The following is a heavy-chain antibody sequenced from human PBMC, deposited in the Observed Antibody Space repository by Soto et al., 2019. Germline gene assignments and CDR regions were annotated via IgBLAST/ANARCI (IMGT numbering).Heavy chain of an antibody. J-gene: IGHJ1*01. V-gene: IGHV3-74*01. Sequence: QGGSLRLSCAASGFPFTNYWRHWVRQVPGKGLVWVSRIDGGGTGTSYSDSVRGRFTISRDNAENTLYLQMNSLRAEDTAVYYCAKGIAVAAPFQHWGQGTLVTVSS. CDR3: AKGIAVAAPFQH. CDR1: GFPFTNYW. CDR2: IDGGGTGT. D-gene: IGHD6-19*01.